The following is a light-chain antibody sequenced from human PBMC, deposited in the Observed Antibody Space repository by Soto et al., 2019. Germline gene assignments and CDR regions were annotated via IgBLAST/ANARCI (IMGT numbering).Light chain of an antibody. CDR1: QDISNY. V-gene: IGKV1-33*01. Sequence: DIQMTQSPSSLSASVGDRVTITCQASQDISNYLNWYQQKPGKPPKLLIYDASNLETGVPSRFSGRGSGTDFTFTISSLQPEEIAIYYCQQYDKLPPFTFGPGTKVDIK. CDR3: QQYDKLPPFT. CDR2: DAS. J-gene: IGKJ3*01.